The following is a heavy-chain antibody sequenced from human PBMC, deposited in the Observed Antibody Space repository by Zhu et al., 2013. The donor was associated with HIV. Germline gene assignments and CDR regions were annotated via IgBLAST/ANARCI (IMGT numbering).Heavy chain of an antibody. D-gene: IGHD3-10*01. CDR1: AHTFTGYY. V-gene: IGHV1-2*02. J-gene: IGHJ6*03. CDR3: ARVRGEGDGAYYYHYMDV. CDR2: INSNSGGT. Sequence: QAHLVQSGAEVKKPGASVKVSCKASAHTFTGYYIHWVRQAPGQGLEWMGWINSNSGGTNYAQRFQGRVTMTRDTSISTAYMELSRLRSDDTAVYYCARVRGEGDGAYYYHYMDVWGKGTTVTVSS.